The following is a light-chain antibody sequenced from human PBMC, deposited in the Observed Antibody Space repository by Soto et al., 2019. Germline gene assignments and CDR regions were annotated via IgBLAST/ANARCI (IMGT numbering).Light chain of an antibody. Sequence: AIRMTQSPSSFSASTGDRVTITCRASQSISSYLAWYQQKPGKAPKLLIYAASTLQSGVPSRFSGSGSGTDFTLTISCLRSEDFATYYCQQYYSYPWTFGQGTKVEIK. V-gene: IGKV1-8*01. CDR1: QSISSY. CDR3: QQYYSYPWT. J-gene: IGKJ1*01. CDR2: AAS.